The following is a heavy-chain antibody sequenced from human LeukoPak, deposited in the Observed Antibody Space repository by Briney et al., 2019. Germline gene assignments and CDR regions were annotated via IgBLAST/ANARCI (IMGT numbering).Heavy chain of an antibody. Sequence: PSETVSLTCTVSGGSISSYYWRWIRQPPGKGLEWIGYIYYSGSTNYNPSLKSRVTISVDTSKNQFSLKLSSVTAADTAVYYCARTIVVVPAAMLPYYYYMDVWGKGTTVTVSS. D-gene: IGHD2-2*01. CDR2: IYYSGST. CDR3: ARTIVVVPAAMLPYYYYMDV. V-gene: IGHV4-59*01. J-gene: IGHJ6*03. CDR1: GGSISSYY.